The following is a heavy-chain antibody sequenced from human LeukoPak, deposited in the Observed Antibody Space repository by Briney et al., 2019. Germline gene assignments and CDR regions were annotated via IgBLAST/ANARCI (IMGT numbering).Heavy chain of an antibody. D-gene: IGHD3-3*01. CDR3: AKVRLDFWTTKYYFDY. V-gene: IGHV3-23*01. CDR1: GFTFSSYA. J-gene: IGHJ4*02. Sequence: GGSLRLSCAASGFTFSSYAMSWVRQAPGKGLEWVSAISGSGGSTYYADSVKGRFTISRDNSKNTLYLQMNSLRAEDTAVYYCAKVRLDFWTTKYYFDYWGQGTLVTVSS. CDR2: ISGSGGST.